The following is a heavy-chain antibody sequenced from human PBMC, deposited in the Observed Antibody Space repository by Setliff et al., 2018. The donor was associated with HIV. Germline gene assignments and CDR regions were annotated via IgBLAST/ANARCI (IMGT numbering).Heavy chain of an antibody. V-gene: IGHV4-59*11. CDR1: GGSMNSHY. J-gene: IGHJ6*03. Sequence: SETLSLTCTVSGGSMNSHYWSWIRQSPGRGLEWIGYIYYSVSTKYNPSLKSRVSMSIDTSKNQFSLKMSSVTAADTAVYFCARGVVDYDFWSGSGDYYYMDVWGKGTTVTVSS. D-gene: IGHD3-3*01. CDR2: IYYSVST. CDR3: ARGVVDYDFWSGSGDYYYMDV.